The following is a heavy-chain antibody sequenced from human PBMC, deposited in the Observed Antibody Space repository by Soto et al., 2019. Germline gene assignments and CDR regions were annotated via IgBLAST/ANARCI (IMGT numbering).Heavy chain of an antibody. Sequence: SETLSLTCTVSGGSISSYYSSWIRQPPGKGLEWIGYIYYSGSTNYNPSLKSRVTISVDTSKNQFSLKLSSVTAADTAVYYCARLSVTIDDAFDIWGQGTMVTVSS. D-gene: IGHD1-1*01. CDR2: IYYSGST. V-gene: IGHV4-59*01. CDR3: ARLSVTIDDAFDI. J-gene: IGHJ3*02. CDR1: GGSISSYY.